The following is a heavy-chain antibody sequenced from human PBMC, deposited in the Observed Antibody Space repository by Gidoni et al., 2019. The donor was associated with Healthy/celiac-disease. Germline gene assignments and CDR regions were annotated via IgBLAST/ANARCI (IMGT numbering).Heavy chain of an antibody. CDR3: ARGGGLPESSVGDYGMDV. J-gene: IGHJ6*02. CDR2: IGYDGSNK. Sequence: QVQLVESGGGVVQPGRSLRLSCAASGFTFSSYGMHWVRQAPGKGLGWVAVIGYDGSNKYYAASVKVRFTISRDNSKNTLYLQRNSLRAEDTAVYYCARGGGLPESSVGDYGMDVWGQGTTVTVSS. CDR1: GFTFSSYG. D-gene: IGHD2-2*01. V-gene: IGHV3-33*01.